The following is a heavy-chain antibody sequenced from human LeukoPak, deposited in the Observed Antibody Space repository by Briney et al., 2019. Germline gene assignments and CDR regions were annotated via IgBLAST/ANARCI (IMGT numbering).Heavy chain of an antibody. Sequence: SETLSLICAVYGGSFSGYYWSWIRQPPGKGLEWIGEINHSGSTNYNPSLKSRVTISVDTSKNQFSLKLSSVTAADTAVYYCARGRPFHHIDYWGQGTLVTVSS. J-gene: IGHJ4*02. CDR3: ARGRPFHHIDY. CDR2: INHSGST. D-gene: IGHD3-3*02. CDR1: GGSFSGYY. V-gene: IGHV4-34*01.